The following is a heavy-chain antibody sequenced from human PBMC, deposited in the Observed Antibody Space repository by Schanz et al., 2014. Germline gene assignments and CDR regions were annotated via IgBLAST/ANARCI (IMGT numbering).Heavy chain of an antibody. J-gene: IGHJ4*02. D-gene: IGHD4-17*01. CDR1: GFTFSSYG. Sequence: LVESGGGVVQPGRSLRLSCAASGFTFSSYGMHWVRQVPGKGLEWVAVVCYDGSKKYYADSVKGRFTTSRDNSKNTMYLQMNSLSAEDTAVYFCARPFLGYYGDLAYWGQGTLLTVSS. CDR2: VCYDGSKK. CDR3: ARPFLGYYGDLAY. V-gene: IGHV3-33*01.